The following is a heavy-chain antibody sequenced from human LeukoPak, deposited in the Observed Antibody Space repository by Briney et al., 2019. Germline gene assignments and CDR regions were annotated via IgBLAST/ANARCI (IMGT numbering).Heavy chain of an antibody. CDR2: INHSGST. D-gene: IGHD6-13*01. V-gene: IGHV4-34*01. CDR1: GGSFSGYY. Sequence: SETLSLTCAVYGGSFSGYYWSWIRQPPGKGLEWIGEINHSGSTNYNPSLKSRVTISVDTSKNQFYLKLSSVTAADTAVYYCARISYSRIRGLQHWGQGTLVTVSS. CDR3: ARISYSRIRGLQH. J-gene: IGHJ1*01.